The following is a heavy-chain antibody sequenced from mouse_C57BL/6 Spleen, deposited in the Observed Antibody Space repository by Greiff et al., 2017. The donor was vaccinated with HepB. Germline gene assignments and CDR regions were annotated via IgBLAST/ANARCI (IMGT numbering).Heavy chain of an antibody. CDR2: ISDGGSYT. Sequence: EVMLVESGGGLVKPGGSLKLSCAASGFTFSSYAMSWVRQTPEKRLEWVATISDGGSYTYYPDNVKGRFTISRDNAKNNLYLQMSHLKSEDTAMYYCANDYAWDQGTSVTVSS. CDR1: GFTFSSYA. J-gene: IGHJ4*01. D-gene: IGHD2-4*01. CDR3: ANDYA. V-gene: IGHV5-4*03.